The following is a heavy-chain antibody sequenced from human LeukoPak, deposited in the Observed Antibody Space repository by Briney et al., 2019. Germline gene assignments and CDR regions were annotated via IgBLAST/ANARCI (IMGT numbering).Heavy chain of an antibody. Sequence: PGGSLRLSCAASGFTFSSYSMNWVRQAPGKGLEWVSYISSSSSTIYYADSVKGRFTISRDNAKNSLYLQMNSLRAEGTAVYYCARDHIVVVTAIDYWGQGTLVTVSS. D-gene: IGHD2-21*02. V-gene: IGHV3-48*01. CDR1: GFTFSSYS. CDR3: ARDHIVVVTAIDY. CDR2: ISSSSSTI. J-gene: IGHJ4*02.